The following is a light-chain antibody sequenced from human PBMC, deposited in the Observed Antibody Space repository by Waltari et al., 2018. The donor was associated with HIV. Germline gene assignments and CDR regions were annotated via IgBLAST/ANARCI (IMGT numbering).Light chain of an antibody. Sequence: DIQMTQSPSSLSASVGDRVTITCRASQSISSNLNWYQQKPGKAHKLLIYAASSLQSGVPSRFSGSGSGTDFTLTIRSLQPEDFATYYCQQSYSTPITFGGGTKVEIK. CDR3: QQSYSTPIT. J-gene: IGKJ4*01. CDR2: AAS. V-gene: IGKV1-39*01. CDR1: QSISSN.